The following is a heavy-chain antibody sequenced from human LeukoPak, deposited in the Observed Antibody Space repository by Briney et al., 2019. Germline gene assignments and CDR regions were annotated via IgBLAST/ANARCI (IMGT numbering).Heavy chain of an antibody. CDR3: ATVGMTTVTGFDY. V-gene: IGHV4-30-4*01. J-gene: IGHJ4*02. CDR2: IYYSGST. CDR1: GGSISSGDYY. Sequence: SETLSLTCTVSGGSISSGDYYWSWTRQPPGKGLEWIGYIYYSGSTYYNPSLKSRVTISVDTSKNQFSLKLSSVTAADTAVYYCATVGMTTVTGFDYWGQGTLVTVSS. D-gene: IGHD4-17*01.